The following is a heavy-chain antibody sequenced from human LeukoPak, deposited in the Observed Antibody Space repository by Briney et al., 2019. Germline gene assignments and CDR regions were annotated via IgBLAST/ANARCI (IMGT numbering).Heavy chain of an antibody. CDR3: ARLDSGFPDY. V-gene: IGHV1-18*04. D-gene: IGHD5-12*01. CDR1: GYTFTDYY. CDR2: ISAYNGNT. Sequence: ASVKVSCKASGYTFTDYYMHWVRQAPGQGLEWMGWISAYNGNTNYAQKLQGRVTMTTDTSTSTAYMELRSLRSDDTAVYYCARLDSGFPDYWGQGTLVTVSS. J-gene: IGHJ4*02.